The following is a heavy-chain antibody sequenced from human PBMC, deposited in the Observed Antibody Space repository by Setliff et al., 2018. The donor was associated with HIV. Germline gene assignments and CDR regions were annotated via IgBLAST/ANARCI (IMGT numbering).Heavy chain of an antibody. CDR3: ARGHHVYWYFDL. CDR1: GYSFTTYG. J-gene: IGHJ2*01. CDR2: ISVYNGQT. V-gene: IGHV1-18*01. Sequence: WASVKVSCKASGYSFTTYGISWVRQAPGQGLEWVGWISVYNGQTLYAQKVQDRITVTMDIPKDTAYMELRGLTPDDTAVYYCARGHHVYWYFDLWGPGTLVTVSS.